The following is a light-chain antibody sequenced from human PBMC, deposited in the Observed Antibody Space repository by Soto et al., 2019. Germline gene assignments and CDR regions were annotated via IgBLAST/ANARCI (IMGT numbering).Light chain of an antibody. CDR3: HQYKTYWT. CDR1: QSVSSW. CDR2: KAS. J-gene: IGKJ1*01. V-gene: IGKV1-5*03. Sequence: DIQMTQSPSTLSASVGERVTITCRASQSVSSWLAWYQQKPGKAPKLLIYKASSLHSGVPSRFSGSGSGTEFTLTISSLQPDDFATYYCHQYKTYWTFGHGTKVDIK.